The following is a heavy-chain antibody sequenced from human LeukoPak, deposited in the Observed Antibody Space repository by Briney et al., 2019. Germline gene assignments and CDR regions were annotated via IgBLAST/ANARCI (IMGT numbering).Heavy chain of an antibody. CDR1: GFTFSSYS. Sequence: PGGSLRLSCAASGFTFSSYSMNWVPQAPGKGLEWVSSISSSSSSMYYADSVKDRFTISRDNAKSSLYLQMNSLRAEDTAVYYCARVFRGQNYYFDSWGQGTLVTVSS. V-gene: IGHV3-21*01. D-gene: IGHD1-7*01. CDR2: ISSSSSSM. CDR3: ARVFRGQNYYFDS. J-gene: IGHJ4*02.